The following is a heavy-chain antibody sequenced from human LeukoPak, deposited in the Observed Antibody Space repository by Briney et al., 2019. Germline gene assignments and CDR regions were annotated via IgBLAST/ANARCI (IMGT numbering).Heavy chain of an antibody. CDR3: ARSGAWCFAFDY. CDR1: GYTFTSYA. J-gene: IGHJ4*02. D-gene: IGHD4/OR15-4a*01. Sequence: ASVKVSCKASGYTFTSYAMHWVRQAPGQRLEWMGWINAGNGNTKYSQKFQGRVTITRDTSASTAYMELSSLRSEDTAVYYCARSGAWCFAFDYWGQGTLVTVYS. V-gene: IGHV1-3*01. CDR2: INAGNGNT.